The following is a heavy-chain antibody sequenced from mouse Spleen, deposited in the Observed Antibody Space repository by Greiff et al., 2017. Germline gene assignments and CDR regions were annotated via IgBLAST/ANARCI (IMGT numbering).Heavy chain of an antibody. CDR1: GYTFTSYW. CDR3: ARWGLPNYYAMDY. CDR2: VNPSNGGT. Sequence: QVQLQQPGTELVKPGASVKLSCKASGYTFTSYWMHWVKQRPGQGLEWIGNVNPSNGGTNYNEKFKNKATLTVDKSSSTAYMQLSSLTSEDSAVYYCARWGLPNYYAMDYWGQGTSVTVSS. V-gene: IGHV1-53*01. J-gene: IGHJ4*01.